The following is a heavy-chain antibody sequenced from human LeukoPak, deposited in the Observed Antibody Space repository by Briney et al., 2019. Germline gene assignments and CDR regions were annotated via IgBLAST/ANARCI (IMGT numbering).Heavy chain of an antibody. CDR3: ASCRPRYSSGWFDY. CDR1: GGSFSGYY. D-gene: IGHD6-19*01. J-gene: IGHJ4*02. V-gene: IGHV4-34*01. Sequence: SETLSLTCAVYGGSFSGYYWSWIRQPPGKGLEWIGEINHSGSTNYNPSLKSRVTISVDTSKNQFSLKLSSVTAADTAVYYCASCRPRYSSGWFDYWGQGTLVTVSS. CDR2: INHSGST.